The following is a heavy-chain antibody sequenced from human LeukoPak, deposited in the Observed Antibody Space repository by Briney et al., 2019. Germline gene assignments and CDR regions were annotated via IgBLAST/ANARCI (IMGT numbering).Heavy chain of an antibody. D-gene: IGHD2-21*02. J-gene: IGHJ4*02. CDR2: ISSSGTYI. V-gene: IGHV3-21*01. CDR1: GFTFSSYS. Sequence: KSGGSLRLSCAASGFTFSSYSMNWVRQAPGKGLEWVSSISSSGTYIYYADSVKGRFTISRDNAKNSLYLQMNSLRAEDTAVYYCAKDIVGGGDDYWGQGTLVIVSS. CDR3: AKDIVGGGDDY.